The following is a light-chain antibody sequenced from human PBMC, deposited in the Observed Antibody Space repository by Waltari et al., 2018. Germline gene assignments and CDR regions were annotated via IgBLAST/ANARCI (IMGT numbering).Light chain of an antibody. J-gene: IGLJ3*02. CDR1: SSDVGNYNL. V-gene: IGLV2-23*01. CDR2: DDN. Sequence: QSALTQPASVSGSPGQSITISCTGTSSDVGNYNLVSWYQQYPGKAPKVMIYDDNRRPSGVAERFSGSESGNTASLTISGVQAEDEADYYCCSYAGSYTWVFGGGTKLTVL. CDR3: CSYAGSYTWV.